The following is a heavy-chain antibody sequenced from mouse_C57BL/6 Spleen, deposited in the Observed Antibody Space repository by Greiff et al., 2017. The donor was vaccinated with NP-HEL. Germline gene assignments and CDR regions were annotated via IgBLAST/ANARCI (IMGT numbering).Heavy chain of an antibody. CDR1: GYSFTGYY. J-gene: IGHJ2*01. D-gene: IGHD2-3*01. CDR3: ARYEDMYYFDY. Sequence: EVQLQQSGPELVKPGASVKISCKASGYSFTGYYMNWVKQSPEKSLEWIGEINPSTGGTTYNQKFKAKATLTVDKSSSTAYMQLKSLTSEDSAVYYCARYEDMYYFDYWGQGTTLTVSS. V-gene: IGHV1-42*01. CDR2: INPSTGGT.